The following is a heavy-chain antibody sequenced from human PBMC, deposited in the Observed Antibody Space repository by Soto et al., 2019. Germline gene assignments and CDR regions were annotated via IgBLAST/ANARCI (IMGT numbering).Heavy chain of an antibody. CDR1: GFSLSTSGVG. CDR3: AHADRDWSGFYSKWFDP. D-gene: IGHD3-3*01. V-gene: IGHV2-5*01. CDR2: IYWNNDR. J-gene: IGHJ5*02. Sequence: QITLKESGPTLVKPTQTLTLTCTFSGFSLSTSGVGVGWIRQPPGKALEWLAAIYWNNDRRYNPSLKSRITITKDTAKNQVVLTLTNTDPLDTATYYCAHADRDWSGFYSKWFDPWGQGTLVIVSS.